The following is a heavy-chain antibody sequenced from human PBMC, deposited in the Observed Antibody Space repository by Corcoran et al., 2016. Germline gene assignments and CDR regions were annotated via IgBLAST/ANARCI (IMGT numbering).Heavy chain of an antibody. V-gene: IGHV1-18*01. CDR3: ARAGDCSSTSCYGEFPDY. J-gene: IGHJ4*02. CDR2: ISAYNGNT. Sequence: QVQLVQSGAEVKKPGASVKVSCKASGYTFTSYGISWVRQAPGQWLEWMGWISAYNGNTNYAQKLQGRVTMTTDTSTSTAYMELRSLRSDDTAVYYCARAGDCSSTSCYGEFPDYWGQGTLVTVSS. CDR1: GYTFTSYG. D-gene: IGHD2-2*01.